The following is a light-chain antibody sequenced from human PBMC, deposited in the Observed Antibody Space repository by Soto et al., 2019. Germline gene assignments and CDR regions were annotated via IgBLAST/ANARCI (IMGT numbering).Light chain of an antibody. CDR3: HQRQYWPPIT. CDR1: LSVSVY. V-gene: IGKV3-11*01. Sequence: VVLTQSPATLSLSPGERATLSCRTSLSVSVYLDWYQQKPGQAPRLLISDASNRATGIPARFSGSGSGTDFTLTISSLEPEDFAVYYCHQRQYWPPITFGQGTRWRL. J-gene: IGKJ5*01. CDR2: DAS.